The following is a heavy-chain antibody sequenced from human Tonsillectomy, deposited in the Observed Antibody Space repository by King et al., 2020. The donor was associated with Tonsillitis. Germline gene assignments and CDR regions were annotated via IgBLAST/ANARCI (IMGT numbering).Heavy chain of an antibody. V-gene: IGHV4-59*01. J-gene: IGHJ5*02. CDR1: GGSISGYY. D-gene: IGHD7-27*01. CDR2: IYYSGST. CDR3: ARDRVTNWGGNWFDP. Sequence: LQLQESGPGLVKPSETLSLICTVSGGSISGYYWSWIRQPPGRGLEWIGSIYYSGSTHYNPSLKSRVTMSVDTSKNQFSLKLTSMTAADTAGYFCARDRVTNWGGNWFDPWGQGTLVTVSS.